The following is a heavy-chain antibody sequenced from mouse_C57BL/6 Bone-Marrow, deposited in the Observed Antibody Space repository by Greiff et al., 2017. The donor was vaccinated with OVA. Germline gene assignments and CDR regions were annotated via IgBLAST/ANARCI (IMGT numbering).Heavy chain of an antibody. CDR2: IYPGDGDT. CDR3: ARGSYYGTQGFAY. CDR1: GYAFSSSW. V-gene: IGHV1-82*01. D-gene: IGHD2-10*01. J-gene: IGHJ3*01. Sequence: QVQLQQSGPELVKPGASVKISCKASGYAFSSSWMNWVKQRPGKGLEWIGRIYPGDGDTNYNGKFKGKATLTADKSSSTAYMQLSSLTSEDSAVYFCARGSYYGTQGFAYWGQGTLVTVSA.